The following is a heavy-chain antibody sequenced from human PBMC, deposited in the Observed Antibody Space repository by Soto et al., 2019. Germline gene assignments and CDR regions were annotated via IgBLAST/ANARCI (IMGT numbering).Heavy chain of an antibody. CDR1: GFTFSNAW. CDR2: IKSKTDGGTT. CDR3: TTDSLVLRFLEWAFDP. J-gene: IGHJ5*02. V-gene: IGHV3-15*01. D-gene: IGHD3-3*01. Sequence: EVQLVESGGGLVKPGGSLRLSCAASGFTFSNAWMSWVRQAPGKGLEWVGRIKSKTDGGTTDYAAPVKGRFTISRDDSENTLYLQMNSLKTEDTAVYYCTTDSLVLRFLEWAFDPWGQGTLVTVSS.